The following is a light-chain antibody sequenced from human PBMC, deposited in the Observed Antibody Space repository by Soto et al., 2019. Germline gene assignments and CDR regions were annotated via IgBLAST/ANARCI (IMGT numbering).Light chain of an antibody. CDR3: QQYGSSPPS. J-gene: IGKJ3*01. V-gene: IGKV3-20*01. Sequence: ILLKQSPGTLYLYTGERATLSCRASQSVSSSYLAWYQQKPGQAPRLLIYGVSSRATGIPYRFSGSGSGTDFTLTISRLEPEDFAVYYCQQYGSSPPSFCPGTTGDI. CDR1: QSVSSSY. CDR2: GVS.